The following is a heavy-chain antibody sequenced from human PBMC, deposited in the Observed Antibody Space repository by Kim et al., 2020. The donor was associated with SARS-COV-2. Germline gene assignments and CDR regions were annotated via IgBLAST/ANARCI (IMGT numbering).Heavy chain of an antibody. D-gene: IGHD6-25*01. CDR3: ADPPSGF. CDR1: GFTFSNFW. J-gene: IGHJ4*02. V-gene: IGHV3-7*01. CDR2: INQDGRQR. Sequence: GGSLRLSCTASGFTFSNFWMTWVRQAPAKGLEWVANINQDGRQRYHADSVKGRFTISRDNDKNSLFLQMSSLRPEDTAVYFCADPPSGFWGQGTLVTVSS.